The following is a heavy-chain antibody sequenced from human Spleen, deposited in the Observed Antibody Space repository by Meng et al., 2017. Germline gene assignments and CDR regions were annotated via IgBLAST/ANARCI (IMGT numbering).Heavy chain of an antibody. CDR2: VYHSGST. CDR1: GGALSSSPG. Sequence: GLRGGSGRGSVWLEVTLSLTCCVSGGALSSSPGWTWFRQPPGKGLVWIGEVYHSGSTNYNPSLKSRVTMSVDESNNQFSLKLSSVTAADTAVYYCAGFTLIRGIMPWFDPWGQGTLVTVSS. V-gene: IGHV4-4*02. J-gene: IGHJ5*02. D-gene: IGHD3-10*01. CDR3: AGFTLIRGIMPWFDP.